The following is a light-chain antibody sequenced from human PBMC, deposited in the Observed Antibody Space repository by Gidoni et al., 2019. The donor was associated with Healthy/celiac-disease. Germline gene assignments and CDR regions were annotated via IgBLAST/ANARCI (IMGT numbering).Light chain of an antibody. V-gene: IGLV2-23*02. CDR1: SSDVGSYNF. Sequence: QSALTQPASVSGSPGQSITISCTGTSSDVGSYNFVSWYQQHPGKAPKLMIYAVSKRPSGVSNRFSGSKSGNTASLTISGLQAEDEADYYCCSYAGSSTDVVFGGGTKLTVL. CDR2: AVS. J-gene: IGLJ2*01. CDR3: CSYAGSSTDVV.